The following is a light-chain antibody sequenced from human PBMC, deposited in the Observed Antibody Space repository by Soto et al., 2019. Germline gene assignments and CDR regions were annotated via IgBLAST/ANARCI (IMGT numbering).Light chain of an antibody. Sequence: QAVVTQPASVSGSPGQSITISCTGASSDVGGYNYVSWYQQHPGKAPKLMIYDVHNRPSGVSNRFSGSKSGNTASLTISGLQAEDEADYYCNSYTSSSTLVIFGGGTKLTVL. CDR1: SSDVGGYNY. CDR3: NSYTSSSTLVI. J-gene: IGLJ2*01. CDR2: DVH. V-gene: IGLV2-14*01.